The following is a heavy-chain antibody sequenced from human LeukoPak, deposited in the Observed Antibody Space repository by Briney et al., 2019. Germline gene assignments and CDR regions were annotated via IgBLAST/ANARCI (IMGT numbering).Heavy chain of an antibody. CDR2: INDNGAGT. D-gene: IGHD3-16*01. J-gene: IGHJ6*03. CDR3: AKGLRTGVGPYMGYHYYMDV. V-gene: IGHV3-23*01. CDR1: GFTFSSYA. Sequence: PGGSLRLSCAASGFTFSSYAMSWVRQAPGKGLKWVSTINDNGAGTYYADSVKGRFTISRDNSYNTVSLQMNSLRDEDTGVYYCAKGLRTGVGPYMGYHYYMDVWGKGGTVTVSS.